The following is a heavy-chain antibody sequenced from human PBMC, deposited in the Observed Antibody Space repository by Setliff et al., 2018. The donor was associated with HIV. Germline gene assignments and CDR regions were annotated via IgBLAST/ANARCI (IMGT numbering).Heavy chain of an antibody. CDR3: ARRASKASLDY. J-gene: IGHJ4*02. CDR2: IYPNTGGT. Sequence: ASVKVSCKASGYTFTEYYIHWVRQAPGQGLEWMGWIYPNTGGTNYAQKFQGRVTMTRDTSINTAYLQWSSLQASDTAMYYCARRASKASLDYWGQGTLVTVSS. CDR1: GYTFTEYY. V-gene: IGHV1-2*02.